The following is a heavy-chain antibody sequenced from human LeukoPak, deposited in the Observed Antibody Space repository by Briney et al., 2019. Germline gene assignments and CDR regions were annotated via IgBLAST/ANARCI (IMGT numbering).Heavy chain of an antibody. Sequence: GGSLRLSCAASGFTVSNYYMSWLRQAPGKGLEWVSVIYGGTGTYYADSVKGRFTISRDNSKNTVYLQLNSLRVEDTALYYCARDASSGNDFDYWGQGTLVTVST. CDR3: ARDASSGNDFDY. V-gene: IGHV3-53*01. J-gene: IGHJ4*02. CDR2: IYGGTGT. CDR1: GFTVSNYY. D-gene: IGHD1-26*01.